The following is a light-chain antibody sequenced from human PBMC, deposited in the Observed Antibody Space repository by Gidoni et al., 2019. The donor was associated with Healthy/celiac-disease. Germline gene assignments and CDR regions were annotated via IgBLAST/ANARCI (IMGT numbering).Light chain of an antibody. CDR2: DVS. CDR3: SSYTSSSTPVV. Sequence: QSALTQPASVSGSSGQSITISCTGTSSDVGGYNYVSWYQQHPGKAPKLMIYDVSNRLSGVSNRFSGSKSGNTASLTISGLQAEDEADYHCSSYTSSSTPVVFGGGTKLTVL. J-gene: IGLJ2*01. V-gene: IGLV2-14*03. CDR1: SSDVGGYNY.